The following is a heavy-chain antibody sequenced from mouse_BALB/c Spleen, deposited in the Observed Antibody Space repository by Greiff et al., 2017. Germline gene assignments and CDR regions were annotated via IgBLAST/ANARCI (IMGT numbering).Heavy chain of an antibody. CDR3: GRCDYDGYYYAMDY. D-gene: IGHD2-4*01. J-gene: IGHJ4*01. CDR2: INPYNGDT. CDR1: GYSFTGYF. Sequence: DVKLQESGPELVKPGASVKISCKASGYSFTGYFMNWVKQSHGKSLEWIGRINPYNGDTFYNQKFKGKATLTVDKSSSTAHMELLSLTSEDSAVYYCGRCDYDGYYYAMDYRGQGTSGTVSS. V-gene: IGHV1-37*01.